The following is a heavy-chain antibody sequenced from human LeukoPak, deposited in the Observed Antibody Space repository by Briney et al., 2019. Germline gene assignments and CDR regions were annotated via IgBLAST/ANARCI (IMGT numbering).Heavy chain of an antibody. V-gene: IGHV3-74*03. D-gene: IGHD2-21*01. CDR3: IRDEALWRLDY. Sequence: PGGSLRLSCAASGFTLSNHWMHWVRQAPGKGLVWVSRIDERGRNAMYADSVKGRFSISRDNAKNTVNLQMNSLRADDTGVYYCIRDEALWRLDYWGQGTLVTVSS. CDR1: GFTLSNHW. CDR2: IDERGRNA. J-gene: IGHJ4*02.